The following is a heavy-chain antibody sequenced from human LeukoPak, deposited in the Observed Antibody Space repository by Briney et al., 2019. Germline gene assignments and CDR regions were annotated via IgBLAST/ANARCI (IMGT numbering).Heavy chain of an antibody. J-gene: IGHJ4*02. V-gene: IGHV1-46*02. CDR2: INPSGGST. CDR3: ARDLYGSGNYCTYFDY. Sequence: ASVMVSCKASGYTFNTYYIHWVRQAPGQGLEWMGIINPSGGSTRYAEKFQGRVTMTRDTSTSTVYMELSSLRSEDTAVYYCARDLYGSGNYCTYFDYWGQGTLVTVSS. CDR1: GYTFNTYY. D-gene: IGHD3-10*01.